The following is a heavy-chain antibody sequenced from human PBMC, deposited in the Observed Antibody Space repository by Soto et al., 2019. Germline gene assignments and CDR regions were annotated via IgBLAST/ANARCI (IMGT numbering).Heavy chain of an antibody. V-gene: IGHV4-59*11. CDR2: VYYTGST. Sequence: QVQLQESGPGLVKPSETLSLTCAVSGGSISPHYWSWIRQSPGNGLEWIGYVYYTGSTDYNPSLMSRVSISVDTYKNQFALKLSSVTAADTAVYYCARAMDSFSSGYYWWAYFDYWGQGALVTVSS. CDR3: ARAMDSFSSGYYWWAYFDY. D-gene: IGHD3-22*01. CDR1: GGSISPHY. J-gene: IGHJ4*02.